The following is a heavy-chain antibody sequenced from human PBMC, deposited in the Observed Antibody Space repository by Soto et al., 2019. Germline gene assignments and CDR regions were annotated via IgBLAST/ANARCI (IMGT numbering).Heavy chain of an antibody. D-gene: IGHD2-15*01. J-gene: IGHJ3*02. CDR1: GGSFSGYY. V-gene: IGHV4-34*01. Sequence: SETLSLTCAVYGGSFSGYYWSWIRQPPGKGLEWIGEINHSGSTNYNPSLKSRVTISVDTSKNQFSLKLSSVTAADTAVYYCARGFKHVVVVAAQRTDAFDIWGQGTMVTVSS. CDR2: INHSGST. CDR3: ARGFKHVVVVAAQRTDAFDI.